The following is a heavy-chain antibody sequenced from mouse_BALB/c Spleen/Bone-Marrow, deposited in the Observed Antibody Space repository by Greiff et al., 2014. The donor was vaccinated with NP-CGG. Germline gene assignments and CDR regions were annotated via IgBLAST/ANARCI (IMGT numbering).Heavy chain of an antibody. V-gene: IGHV7-3*02. CDR3: ARDMGGILFDP. D-gene: IGHD4-1*01. CDR1: GFTFTDYY. J-gene: IGHJ2*01. CDR2: IRNKAYGYTT. Sequence: VQLQQSGGGLVQPGGSLRLSCATSGFTFTDYYMNWVRQPPGKALEWLGFIRNKAYGYTTEYSASVKGRFTVSRDNSQSILYLQMNTLRAEDSATYYCARDMGGILFDPWGQGTTLTVSS.